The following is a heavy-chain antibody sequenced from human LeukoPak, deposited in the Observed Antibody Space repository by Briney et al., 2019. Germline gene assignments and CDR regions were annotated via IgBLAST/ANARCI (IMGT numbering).Heavy chain of an antibody. CDR1: GYTFTGYY. V-gene: IGHV1-2*02. CDR3: ARNHSSSSGDY. D-gene: IGHD6-6*01. J-gene: IGHJ4*02. Sequence: ASVKVSCKASGYTFTGYYMHWVRQAPGQGLEWMGWINPNSGGTNYAQKFQGRVTMTRDTSTSTVYMELSSLRSEDTAVYYCARNHSSSSGDYWGQGTLVTVSS. CDR2: INPNSGGT.